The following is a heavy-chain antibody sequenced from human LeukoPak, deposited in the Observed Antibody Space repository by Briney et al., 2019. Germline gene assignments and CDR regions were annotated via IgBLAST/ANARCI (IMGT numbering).Heavy chain of an antibody. J-gene: IGHJ4*02. V-gene: IGHV2-5*02. Sequence: ESGPTLVNPTQTLTLTCTFAGFSFSTSGVGVGWIRQPPGKALEWLALIYWDDEKRYSPSLKSRLTITKDTSKNQVVLTMTNMDPVDTATYYCARRMSGGLRFDYWGQGTLVTVSS. D-gene: IGHD3-10*02. CDR3: ARRMSGGLRFDY. CDR2: IYWDDEK. CDR1: GFSFSTSGVG.